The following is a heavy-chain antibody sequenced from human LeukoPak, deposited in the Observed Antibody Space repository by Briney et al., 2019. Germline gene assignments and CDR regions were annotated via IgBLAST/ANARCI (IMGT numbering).Heavy chain of an antibody. J-gene: IGHJ4*02. CDR1: GYTFTSYG. D-gene: IGHD3-9*01. CDR2: ISAYNGNT. CDR3: ARVVGDYDILTGYFHFDY. V-gene: IGHV1-18*01. Sequence: ASVNVSCKASGYTFTSYGISWVRQAPGQGREWMGWISAYNGNTNYAQKLQGRVTMTTDTSTSTAYMELRSLRSDDTAVYYCARVVGDYDILTGYFHFDYWGQGTLVTVSS.